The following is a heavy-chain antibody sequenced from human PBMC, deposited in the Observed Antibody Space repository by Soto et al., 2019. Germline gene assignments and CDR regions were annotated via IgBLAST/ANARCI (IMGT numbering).Heavy chain of an antibody. CDR3: ARGNGDLHFDY. CDR1: GASITTHY. Sequence: KTSETLSLTCTVSGASITTHYWAWIRQPPGKGLECVGYMFYSGTISLNPSLKSRVTTSIDTSKRQFSLKLTSLIAADTAVYYCARGNGDLHFDYWGQGALVTVSS. V-gene: IGHV4-59*11. CDR2: MFYSGTI. J-gene: IGHJ4*02. D-gene: IGHD7-27*01.